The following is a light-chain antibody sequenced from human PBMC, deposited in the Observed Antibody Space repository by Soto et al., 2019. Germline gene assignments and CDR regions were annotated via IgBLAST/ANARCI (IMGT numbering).Light chain of an antibody. CDR3: QQYNNYWT. CDR1: QTISSW. V-gene: IGKV1-5*03. J-gene: IGKJ1*01. CDR2: KAS. Sequence: DIQITQSPSTLSGSVGDRVTIPCRASQTISSWLAWYQQKPGKAPKLLIYKASTLKSGVPSRFSGSGSGTEFTLTISSLQPDDFATYYCQQYNNYWTFGQGTKVDI.